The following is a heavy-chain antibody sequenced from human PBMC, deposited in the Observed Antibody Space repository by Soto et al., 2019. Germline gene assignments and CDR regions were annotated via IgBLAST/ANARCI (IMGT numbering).Heavy chain of an antibody. J-gene: IGHJ3*02. D-gene: IGHD3-16*01. CDR1: GYTLTELS. CDR3: ATSLHLGESYAFDI. V-gene: IGHV1-24*01. Sequence: GASVKVSCKVSGYTLTELSMHWVRQAPGKGLEWMGGFDPEDGETIYAQKFQGRVTMTEDTSTDTAYMELSSLRSEDTAVYYCATSLHLGESYAFDICGQGTMVTVSS. CDR2: FDPEDGET.